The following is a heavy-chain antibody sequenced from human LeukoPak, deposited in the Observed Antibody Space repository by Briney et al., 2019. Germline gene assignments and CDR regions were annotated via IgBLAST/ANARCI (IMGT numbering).Heavy chain of an antibody. CDR1: GYSFTSYW. V-gene: IGHV5-51*01. D-gene: IGHD3-3*01. J-gene: IGHJ6*02. CDR2: IYPGDSDT. Sequence: LGESLKISCKGSGYSFTSYWIGWVRQMPGKGLEWMGIIYPGDSDTRYSPSFQGQVTISADKSISTAYLQWSSLKASDTAMYYCARRQAEGFWSGYYLYGMDVWGQGTTVTVSS. CDR3: ARRQAEGFWSGYYLYGMDV.